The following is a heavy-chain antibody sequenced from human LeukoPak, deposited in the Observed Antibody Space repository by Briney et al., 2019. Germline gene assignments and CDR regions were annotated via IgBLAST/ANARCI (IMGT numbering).Heavy chain of an antibody. Sequence: GGSLRLSCAASGFTFSNYAMNWVRQAPGKGLEWVSSFGTRSSSIYYAHSVTGRFIVSRDNAKNSLFLQMNSLRAEDTAVYYCAREDFWSGFFDYWGQGTLVTVSS. J-gene: IGHJ4*02. V-gene: IGHV3-21*01. D-gene: IGHD3-3*01. CDR2: FGTRSSSI. CDR3: AREDFWSGFFDY. CDR1: GFTFSNYA.